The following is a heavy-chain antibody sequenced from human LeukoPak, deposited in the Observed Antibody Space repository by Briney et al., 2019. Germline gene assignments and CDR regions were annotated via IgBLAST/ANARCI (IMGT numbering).Heavy chain of an antibody. J-gene: IGHJ4*02. CDR2: ICPGDSDT. D-gene: IGHD1-26*01. Sequence: GESLKISCEASGYSFTTYWIGWVRPMPGKGLEWMGIICPGDSDTRYRPSFQGQVTTSADKSTSTAYLQWSSLKASDTAMYYCAKSHGGGATHSWGQGTLVTVST. V-gene: IGHV5-51*01. CDR1: GYSFTTYW. CDR3: AKSHGGGATHS.